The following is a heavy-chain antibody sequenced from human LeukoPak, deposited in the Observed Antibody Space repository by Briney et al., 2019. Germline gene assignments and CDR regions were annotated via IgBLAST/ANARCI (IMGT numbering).Heavy chain of an antibody. V-gene: IGHV1-2*06. Sequence: ASVKVSCKASGYTFTGYYVHWVRQAPGQGLEWMGRINPNSGDTNYAQKFQGRVTMTEDTSTDTAYMELSSLRSEDTAVYYCATDGEMVRGEYYFDYWGQGTLVTVSS. CDR3: ATDGEMVRGEYYFDY. CDR1: GYTFTGYY. J-gene: IGHJ4*02. CDR2: INPNSGDT. D-gene: IGHD3-10*01.